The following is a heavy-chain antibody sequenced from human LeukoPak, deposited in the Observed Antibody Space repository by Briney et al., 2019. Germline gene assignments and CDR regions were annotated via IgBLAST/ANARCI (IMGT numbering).Heavy chain of an antibody. CDR2: INYSGST. CDR1: GGSISSYY. Sequence: SETLSLTCTVSGGSISSYYWSWIRQPPGKGLEWVGYINYSGSTNYNPSLKSRVTITVDTSKNQFSLKLSSVTAADTGVYYCVRYGGSGWYYFDDWGQGTLVTVSS. V-gene: IGHV4-59*12. D-gene: IGHD6-19*01. CDR3: VRYGGSGWYYFDD. J-gene: IGHJ4*02.